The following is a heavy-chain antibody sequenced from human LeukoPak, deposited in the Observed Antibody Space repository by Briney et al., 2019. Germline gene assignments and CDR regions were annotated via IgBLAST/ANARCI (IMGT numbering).Heavy chain of an antibody. V-gene: IGHV3-30*04. Sequence: GRSLRLSCAASGFTFSSYAMHWVRQAPGKGLEWVAVISYDGNYIYYADSVKGRFTISRDNSKNTLYLQVNSLRAEDTAVYYCASPDRMATISDSGYFASGGQGPLVPVPS. CDR2: ISYDGNYI. J-gene: IGHJ4*02. D-gene: IGHD5-24*01. CDR1: GFTFSSYA. CDR3: ASPDRMATISDSGYFAS.